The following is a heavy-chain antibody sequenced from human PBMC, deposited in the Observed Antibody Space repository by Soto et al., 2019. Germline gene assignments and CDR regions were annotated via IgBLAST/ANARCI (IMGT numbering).Heavy chain of an antibody. D-gene: IGHD5-18*01. V-gene: IGHV4-34*01. Sequence: QVQLQQWGAGLLKPSETLSLTCAVYGGSFSGYYWSWIRQPPGKGLEWIGEINRSGSTNYNPSLKSRVTISVDTSKNQFSLKLSSVTAADTAVYYCARGVVLKGKQLWQPLPYFDLWGRGTLVTVSS. CDR3: ARGVVLKGKQLWQPLPYFDL. J-gene: IGHJ2*01. CDR2: INRSGST. CDR1: GGSFSGYY.